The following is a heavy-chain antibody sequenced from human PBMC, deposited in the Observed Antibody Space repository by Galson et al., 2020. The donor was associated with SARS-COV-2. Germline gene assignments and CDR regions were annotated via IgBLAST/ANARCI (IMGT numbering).Heavy chain of an antibody. CDR3: AREEGITIFGVVISYYYYGMDV. CDR2: GGST. Sequence: GGSTSYAQKFQGRVTMTRDTSTSTVYMELSSLRSEDTAVYYCAREEGITIFGVVISYYYYGMDVWGQGTTVTVSS. J-gene: IGHJ6*02. D-gene: IGHD3-3*01. V-gene: IGHV1-46*03.